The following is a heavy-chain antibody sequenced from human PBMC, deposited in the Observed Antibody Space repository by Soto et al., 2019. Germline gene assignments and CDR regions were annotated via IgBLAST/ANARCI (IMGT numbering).Heavy chain of an antibody. CDR1: GGSISSGGYS. Sequence: KRSETLSLTCAVSGGSISSGGYSFICMGQPPGKGLEWIGYIYHSGSTYYNPSLKSRVTISVDRSKNQFSLKLSSVTAADTAVYYCARVGRFLEYMDVWGQGTTVTVSS. J-gene: IGHJ6*02. V-gene: IGHV4-30-2*01. CDR3: ARVGRFLEYMDV. D-gene: IGHD3-3*01. CDR2: IYHSGST.